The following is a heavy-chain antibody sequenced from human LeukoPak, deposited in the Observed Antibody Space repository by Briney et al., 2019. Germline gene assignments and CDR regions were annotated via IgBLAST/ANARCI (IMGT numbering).Heavy chain of an antibody. CDR1: GASITSTNW. Sequence: SETLSPTCVVSGASITSTNWWSWVRQPPGKGLEWIGEVYHSGSTNDNPSLKSRVTILVDKSNNQFSLELSSVTAADTAVYYCARATRSNSWGFDYWGQGILVTVSS. CDR3: ARATRSNSWGFDY. CDR2: VYHSGST. J-gene: IGHJ4*02. D-gene: IGHD2-2*01. V-gene: IGHV4/OR15-8*01.